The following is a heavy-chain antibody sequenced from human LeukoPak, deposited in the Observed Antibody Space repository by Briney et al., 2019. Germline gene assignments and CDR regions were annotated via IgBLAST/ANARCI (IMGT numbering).Heavy chain of an antibody. D-gene: IGHD3-22*01. CDR2: IYYSGST. CDR3: ARSGGLWLLTYYFDY. CDR1: GGSISSSSYY. V-gene: IGHV4-39*07. J-gene: IGHJ4*02. Sequence: SETLSLTCTVSGGSISSSSYYWGWIRQPPGKGLEWIGRIYYSGSTYYSPSLKSRVTISVDTSKNRLSLKLSSVTAADTAAYFCARSGGLWLLTYYFDYWGQGTLVTVSS.